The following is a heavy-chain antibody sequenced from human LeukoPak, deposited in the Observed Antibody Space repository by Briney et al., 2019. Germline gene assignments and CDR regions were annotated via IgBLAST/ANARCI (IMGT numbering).Heavy chain of an antibody. CDR3: ARDALRYFDWLLDYYYYYYMDV. CDR2: ISSSSDYI. CDR1: GFTFDTYW. J-gene: IGHJ6*03. Sequence: GGSLRLSCAASGFTFDTYWMSWVRQAPGKGLEWVSSISSSSDYIYYADSVKGRFTISRDNAKNSLYLQMNSLRAEDTAVYYCARDALRYFDWLLDYYYYYYMDVWGKGTTVTISS. V-gene: IGHV3-21*01. D-gene: IGHD3-9*01.